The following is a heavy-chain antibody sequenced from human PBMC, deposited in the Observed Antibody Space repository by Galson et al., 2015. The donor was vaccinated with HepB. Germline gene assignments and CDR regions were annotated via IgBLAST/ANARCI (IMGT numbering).Heavy chain of an antibody. CDR1: GFTFSSYS. D-gene: IGHD1-26*01. V-gene: IGHV3-21*01. CDR3: ARDQGGSYYVL. CDR2: ISSGSSYI. J-gene: IGHJ4*02. Sequence: LRLSCAASGFTFSSYSMNWVRQAPGKVLEWVSSISSGSSYIYYADPVKGRFTISRDNDKKSLYLQMNSLRAEDTAVYYCARDQGGSYYVLWGQGTLVTVSS.